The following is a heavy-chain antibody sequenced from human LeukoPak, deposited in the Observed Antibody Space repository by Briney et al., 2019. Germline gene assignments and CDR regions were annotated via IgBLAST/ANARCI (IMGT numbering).Heavy chain of an antibody. CDR3: AKALYDFWSGYQYYFDY. CDR2: ISYDGSNK. J-gene: IGHJ4*02. V-gene: IGHV3-30*18. D-gene: IGHD3-3*01. CDR1: GFTFSSYG. Sequence: PGGSLRLSCAASGFTFSSYGMHWVRQAPGKGLEWVAVISYDGSNKYYADSVKGRFTISRDNSKNTLYLQMNSLRAEDTAVYYCAKALYDFWSGYQYYFDYWGQGTLVTVSS.